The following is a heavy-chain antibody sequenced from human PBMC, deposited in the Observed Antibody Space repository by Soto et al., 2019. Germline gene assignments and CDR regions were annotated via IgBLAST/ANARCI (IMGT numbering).Heavy chain of an antibody. CDR1: GDSVTSGDYY. CDR3: ARGDYLNRRGYYYFQH. V-gene: IGHV4-30-4*01. Sequence: QVQLQESGPGLVKPSQTLSLTCSVSGDSVTSGDYYWTCVRPSPGKGLEGIGYISYSGNTAYNPTLGGRLTIPPDPSKNHFSLKLNAATAADTAVYYCARGDYLNRRGYYYFQHWGQGTPVTVST. CDR2: ISYSGNT. J-gene: IGHJ1*01. D-gene: IGHD3-22*01.